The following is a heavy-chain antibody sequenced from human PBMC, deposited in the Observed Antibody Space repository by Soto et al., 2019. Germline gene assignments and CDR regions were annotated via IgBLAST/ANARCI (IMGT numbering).Heavy chain of an antibody. CDR2: IYHSGST. CDR3: ARDRYDYVWGSYRPSYYSDY. Sequence: ETLSLTCAVSGYSISSGYYWGWIRQPPGKVLEWIGSIYHSGSTYYNPSLKSRVTISVDTSKNQFSLKLSSVTAPDTAVYYCARDRYDYVWGSYRPSYYSDYWGQGTLVSVSS. D-gene: IGHD3-16*02. J-gene: IGHJ4*02. CDR1: GYSISSGYY. V-gene: IGHV4-38-2*02.